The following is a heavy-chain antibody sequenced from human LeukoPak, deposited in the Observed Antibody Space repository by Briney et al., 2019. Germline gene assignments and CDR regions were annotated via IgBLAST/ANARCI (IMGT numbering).Heavy chain of an antibody. CDR3: ATADRGAFDI. CDR2: IKPDGREK. J-gene: IGHJ3*02. Sequence: PGGSLRLSCAATGFPFSRYWLSWVRQAPGKGLEWVATIKPDGREKHYVDSVKGRFTISRDNAKNSLYLQVNSLRVDDTAVYYCATADRGAFDIWGQGTMVIVSS. CDR1: GFPFSRYW. V-gene: IGHV3-7*02.